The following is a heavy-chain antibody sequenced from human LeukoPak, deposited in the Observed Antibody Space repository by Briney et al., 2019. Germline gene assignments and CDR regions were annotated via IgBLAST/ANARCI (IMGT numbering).Heavy chain of an antibody. CDR2: IIPIFGTA. J-gene: IGHJ5*02. Sequence: GASVKVSCKASGGTFSSYAISWVRQAPGQGLEWMGGIIPIFGTANYAQKFQGRVTITADESTSTAYMELSSLRSEDTAVYYCARAGDIVVVPVADHVNWFDPWGQGTLVTVSS. CDR3: ARAGDIVVVPVADHVNWFDP. V-gene: IGHV1-69*13. CDR1: GGTFSSYA. D-gene: IGHD2-2*01.